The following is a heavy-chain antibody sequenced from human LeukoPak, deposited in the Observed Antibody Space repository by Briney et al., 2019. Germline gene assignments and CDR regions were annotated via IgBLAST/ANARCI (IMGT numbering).Heavy chain of an antibody. J-gene: IGHJ4*02. Sequence: GGSLRLSCGTSGFTFGSHWMIWVRQAPGKGLEWVATINQGGSETDYVDSVKGRFTISRDNAKNSLYLQMNSLRAEDTAVYYCARDHPAPGLLFDYWGQGTLVTVSS. D-gene: IGHD2-2*01. CDR2: INQGGSET. CDR1: GFTFGSHW. V-gene: IGHV3-7*04. CDR3: ARDHPAPGLLFDY.